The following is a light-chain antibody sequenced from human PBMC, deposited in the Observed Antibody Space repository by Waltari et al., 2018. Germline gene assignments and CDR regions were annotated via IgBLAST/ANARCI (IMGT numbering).Light chain of an antibody. CDR2: YAC. V-gene: IGKV3-20*01. Sequence: EIVLTQSPGTLPLSPGERVTLSCRASQNVRRNFIGWYQQKPGQAPRLLVYYACSRATGIPDRFSGSGSGTDYSLSISTLEPEDSAVYYCQQYGTSPIYSFGQGTKLEIK. CDR1: QNVRRNF. J-gene: IGKJ2*03. CDR3: QQYGTSPIYS.